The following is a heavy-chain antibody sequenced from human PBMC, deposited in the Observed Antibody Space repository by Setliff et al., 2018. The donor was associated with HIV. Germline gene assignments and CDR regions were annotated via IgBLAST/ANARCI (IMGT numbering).Heavy chain of an antibody. CDR2: IHISGAT. Sequence: SETLSLTCTISGDSTTSSHRSWIRQPPGKGLEWIGYIHISGATSYNPSLERRVTISLDMSKNQFSLKLTSVTAADAAMYYCARYSGTFTRYFDPWGPGTLVTVSS. D-gene: IGHD1-26*01. J-gene: IGHJ5*02. CDR3: ARYSGTFTRYFDP. CDR1: GDSTTSSH. V-gene: IGHV4-4*09.